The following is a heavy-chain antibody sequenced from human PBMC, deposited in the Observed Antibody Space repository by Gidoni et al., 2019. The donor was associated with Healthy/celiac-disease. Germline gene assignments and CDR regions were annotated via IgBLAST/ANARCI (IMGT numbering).Heavy chain of an antibody. J-gene: IGHJ6*02. CDR3: ARGAAYDMSGMDV. Sequence: EVQLVESGRGLVQPGGSLRLSCAASGFTCSSYAINWVHQAPGKGLEWVSYISSSGSTIYYADSVKGRFTISRDNAKNSLYLQMNSLRAEDTAVYYCARGAAYDMSGMDVWGQGTTVTVSS. CDR2: ISSSGSTI. CDR1: GFTCSSYA. D-gene: IGHD3-22*01. V-gene: IGHV3-48*03.